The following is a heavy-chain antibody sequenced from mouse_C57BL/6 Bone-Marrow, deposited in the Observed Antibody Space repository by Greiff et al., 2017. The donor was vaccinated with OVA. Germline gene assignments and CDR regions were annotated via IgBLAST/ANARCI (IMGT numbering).Heavy chain of an antibody. CDR3: ARPSRSTMVTTDLDY. D-gene: IGHD2-2*01. V-gene: IGHV1-69*01. J-gene: IGHJ2*01. CDR1: GYTFTSYW. Sequence: QVQLQQPGAELVMPGASVKLSCKASGYTFTSYWMHWVKQRPGQGIEWIGEIDPSDSYTNYNQKFKGKSTLTVDKSSSTAYMQLSSLTSEDSAVYYCARPSRSTMVTTDLDYWGQGTTLTVSS. CDR2: IDPSDSYT.